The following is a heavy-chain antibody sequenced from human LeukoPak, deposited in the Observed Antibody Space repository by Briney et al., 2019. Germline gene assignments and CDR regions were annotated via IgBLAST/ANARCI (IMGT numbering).Heavy chain of an antibody. CDR1: GGSISSSSYY. V-gene: IGHV4-39*07. Sequence: SETLSLTCTVSGGSISSSSYYWGWIRQPPGKGLEWIGSIYYSGSTYYNPSLKSRVAISVDTSKNQFSLKLSSVTAADTAVYYCARDWGVSARPGYMDVWGKGTTVTVSS. D-gene: IGHD6-6*01. CDR3: ARDWGVSARPGYMDV. J-gene: IGHJ6*03. CDR2: IYYSGST.